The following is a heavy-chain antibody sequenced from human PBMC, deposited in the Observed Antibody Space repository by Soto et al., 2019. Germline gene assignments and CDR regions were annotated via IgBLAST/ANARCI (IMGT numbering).Heavy chain of an antibody. CDR2: IRSSSSYI. V-gene: IGHV3-21*01. J-gene: IGHJ3*02. Sequence: EVQLVESGGGLVKPGGSLRLSCAASGFTFSSYSMNWVRQAPGKGLEWVSSIRSSSSYIYYADSVKGRFTISRDNAKNSLYLQMNSLRGEDTAVYYCARDRLDIVVVVAATHDAFDIWGQGTMVTVSS. D-gene: IGHD2-15*01. CDR1: GFTFSSYS. CDR3: ARDRLDIVVVVAATHDAFDI.